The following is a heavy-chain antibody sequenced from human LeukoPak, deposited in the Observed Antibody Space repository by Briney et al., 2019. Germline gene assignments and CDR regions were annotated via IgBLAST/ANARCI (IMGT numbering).Heavy chain of an antibody. J-gene: IGHJ4*02. CDR3: AKYNDSYYGSAPFDY. Sequence: PGGSLRLSCAASGFTVSGNYMSWVRQAPGKGLEWVSVIYNDGSTYYAASVKGRFTISRDNSKNTLYLQMNSLRAEDTAVYYCAKYNDSYYGSAPFDYWGQGTLVTVSS. CDR2: IYNDGST. V-gene: IGHV3-66*01. D-gene: IGHD3-10*01. CDR1: GFTVSGNY.